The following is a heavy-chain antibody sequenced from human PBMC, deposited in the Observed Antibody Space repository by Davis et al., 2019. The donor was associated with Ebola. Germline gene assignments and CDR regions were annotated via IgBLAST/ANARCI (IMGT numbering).Heavy chain of an antibody. Sequence: SVKVSCKTSGGTFTNYAVNWVRQAPGQGLEWMGRIIPVVDTKDYAQKFQGRVTLTADKSTSTAYMELSSLRSEDTAVYYCARDLGGMAQYNWFDPWGQGTLVTVSS. CDR2: IIPVVDTK. J-gene: IGHJ5*02. V-gene: IGHV1-69*04. CDR3: ARDLGGMAQYNWFDP. D-gene: IGHD3-16*01. CDR1: GGTFTNYA.